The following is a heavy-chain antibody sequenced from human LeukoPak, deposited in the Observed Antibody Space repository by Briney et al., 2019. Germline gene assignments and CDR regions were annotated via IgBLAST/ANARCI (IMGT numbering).Heavy chain of an antibody. CDR2: IYYSGST. V-gene: IGHV4-59*11. D-gene: IGHD3-10*01. CDR3: ARVRRAFDI. Sequence: SETLSLTCTVSGGSISSHYWSWTRQPPGKGLEWIGYIYYSGSTNYNPSLKSRVTISVDTSKNQFSLKLSSVTAADTAVYYCARVRRAFDIWGQGTMVTVSS. J-gene: IGHJ3*02. CDR1: GGSISSHY.